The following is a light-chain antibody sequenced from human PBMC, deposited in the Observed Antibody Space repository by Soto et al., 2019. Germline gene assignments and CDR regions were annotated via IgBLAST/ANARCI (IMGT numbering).Light chain of an antibody. CDR3: HSYDSSLSGWL. CDR2: GNT. CDR1: SCNIGAGYD. Sequence: QSVLTQPPSVSGAPGQRVTISCTGSSCNIGAGYDVHWYQQLPGTAPKLLVHGNTDRPSGVPDRFSGSKSGTSASLAITGLPAQDEADYFCHSYDSSLSGWLFGGGTRPTV. J-gene: IGLJ2*01. V-gene: IGLV1-40*01.